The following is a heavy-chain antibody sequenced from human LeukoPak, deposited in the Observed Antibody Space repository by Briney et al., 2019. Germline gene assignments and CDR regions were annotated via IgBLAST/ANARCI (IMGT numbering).Heavy chain of an antibody. V-gene: IGHV3-74*01. CDR3: ARDRGPRTGFMVREAYDY. CDR1: GFTFGSLW. Sequence: GGSLRLSCEASGFTFGSLWMHWVRRAPGKGLDWVSRINSDGSSISYGDSVKGRFTISRDNAKNTLYLQMSSLRAEDTAVYYCARDRGPRTGFMVREAYDYWGQGTLVTVSS. J-gene: IGHJ4*02. D-gene: IGHD3-10*01. CDR2: INSDGSSI.